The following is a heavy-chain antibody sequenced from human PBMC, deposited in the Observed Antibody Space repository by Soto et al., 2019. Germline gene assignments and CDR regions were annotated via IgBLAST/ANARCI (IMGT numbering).Heavy chain of an antibody. CDR2: IIPIFGTT. CDR3: ARDADCSTSCYYYGMDV. D-gene: IGHD2-2*01. J-gene: IGHJ6*02. V-gene: IGHV1-69*13. Sequence: ASVKVSCKASGGTFSSYAFSWVRQAPGQGLEWMGGIIPIFGTTNYAQKFQGRVTITADESTSTAYMELSSLRSEDTAVYYCARDADCSTSCYYYGMDVWGQGTTVTVSS. CDR1: GGTFSSYA.